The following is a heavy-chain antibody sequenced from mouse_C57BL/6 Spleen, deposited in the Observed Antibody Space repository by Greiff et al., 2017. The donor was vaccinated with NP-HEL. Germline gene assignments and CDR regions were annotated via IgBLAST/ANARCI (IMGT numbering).Heavy chain of an antibody. CDR1: GYTFTDYE. Sequence: VKLQESGAELVRPGASVTLSCKASGYTFTDYEMHWVKQTPVHGLEWIGAIDPETGGTAYNQKFKGKAILTADKSSSTAYMELRSLTSEDSAVYYCNRYYFDYWGQGTTLTVSS. V-gene: IGHV1-15*01. CDR3: NRYYFDY. J-gene: IGHJ2*01. CDR2: IDPETGGT.